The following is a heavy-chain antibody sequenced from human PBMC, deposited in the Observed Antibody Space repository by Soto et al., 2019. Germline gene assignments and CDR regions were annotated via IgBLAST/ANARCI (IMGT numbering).Heavy chain of an antibody. CDR2: ISSSSSYI. CDR1: GFTFSSYS. J-gene: IGHJ3*02. Sequence: GGSLRLSCAASGFTFSSYSMNWVRQAPGKGLEWVSSISSSSSYIYYADSVKGRFTISRDNAKNSLYLQMSSLRAEDTAVYYCARDSDYGDYMYAFDIWGQGTMVTVSS. CDR3: ARDSDYGDYMYAFDI. V-gene: IGHV3-21*01. D-gene: IGHD4-17*01.